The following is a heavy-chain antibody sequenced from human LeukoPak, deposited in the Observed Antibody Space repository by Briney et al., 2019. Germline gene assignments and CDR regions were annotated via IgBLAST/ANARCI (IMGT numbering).Heavy chain of an antibody. D-gene: IGHD5-12*01. CDR1: GGSISSGDYY. Sequence: ASQTLSLTCTVSGGSISSGDYYWSWIRQPPGKGLEWIGYIYYSGSTSYNPSLKSRVTISVDTSKNQFSLKLSSVTAADTAVYYCARAGSGYDDVLRTLSFFFDYWGQGTLVTVSS. CDR2: IYYSGST. J-gene: IGHJ4*02. CDR3: ARAGSGYDDVLRTLSFFFDY. V-gene: IGHV4-30-4*01.